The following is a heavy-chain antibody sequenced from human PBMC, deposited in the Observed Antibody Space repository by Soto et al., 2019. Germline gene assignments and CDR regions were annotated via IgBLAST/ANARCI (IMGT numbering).Heavy chain of an antibody. CDR3: AREVTMIVVVLDY. CDR2: IKQDGSEK. J-gene: IGHJ4*02. CDR1: GFTFSSYW. V-gene: IGHV3-7*03. Sequence: TGGSLRLSCAASGFTFSSYWMSWVRQAPGKGLEWVANIKQDGSEKYYVDSVKGRFTISRDNAKNSLYLQMNSLRAEDTAVYYCAREVTMIVVVLDYWGQGTLVTVSS. D-gene: IGHD3-22*01.